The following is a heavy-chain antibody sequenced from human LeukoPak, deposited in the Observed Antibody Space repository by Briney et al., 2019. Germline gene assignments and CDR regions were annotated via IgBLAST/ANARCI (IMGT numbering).Heavy chain of an antibody. Sequence: SGGSLRLSCAASGFTFSNYDMSWVRQAPGKGLEWVSAVSVSVSNTYYADSVKGRFTISRDNSKNTLYLQMNSLRAEDTAVYYCARRVWCSSTNCRGFDYWGQGTPVTVSS. J-gene: IGHJ4*02. CDR1: GFTFSNYD. CDR3: ARRVWCSSTNCRGFDY. D-gene: IGHD2-2*01. V-gene: IGHV3-23*01. CDR2: VSVSVSNT.